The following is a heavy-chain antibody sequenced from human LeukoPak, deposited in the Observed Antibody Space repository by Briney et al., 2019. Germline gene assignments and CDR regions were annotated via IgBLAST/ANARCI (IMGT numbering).Heavy chain of an antibody. V-gene: IGHV3-21*01. D-gene: IGHD5-18*01. Sequence: GGSLRLSCAASGFTFSSYSMNWVRQAPGKGLEWVSSISSSSSYIYYADSVKDRFTISRDNAKNSLYLQMNSLRAEDTAVYYCAREGSVYSYGHPYWYYYGMDVWGKGTTVTVSS. CDR3: AREGSVYSYGHPYWYYYGMDV. CDR1: GFTFSSYS. CDR2: ISSSSSYI. J-gene: IGHJ6*04.